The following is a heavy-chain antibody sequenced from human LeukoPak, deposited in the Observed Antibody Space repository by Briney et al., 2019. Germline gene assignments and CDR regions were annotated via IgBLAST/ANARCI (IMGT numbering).Heavy chain of an antibody. Sequence: GGSLRLSCAASGFTFSSYEMNWVRQAPGKGLEWVSYISSSGSTIYYAASVKGRFTISRDNAKNSLYLQMNSLRAEDTAVYYCVKQQLVLHYMDVWGKGTTVTVSS. CDR1: GFTFSSYE. CDR2: ISSSGSTI. CDR3: VKQQLVLHYMDV. V-gene: IGHV3-48*03. D-gene: IGHD6-13*01. J-gene: IGHJ6*03.